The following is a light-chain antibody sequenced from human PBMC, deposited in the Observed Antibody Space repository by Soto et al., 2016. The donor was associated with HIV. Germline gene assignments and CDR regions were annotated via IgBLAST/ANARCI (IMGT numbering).Light chain of an antibody. V-gene: IGKV1-39*01. CDR2: AAS. CDR1: QSISTY. Sequence: DIQMTQSPSSLSLSIGDRVTITCRASQSISTYLNWYQQKPGRAPKLLISAASSLQSGVPSRFSGRGSGTDFTLTISSLQHDDLATYYCQTEFQDPRGRFGRRD. J-gene: IGKJ1*01. CDR3: QTEFQDPRGR.